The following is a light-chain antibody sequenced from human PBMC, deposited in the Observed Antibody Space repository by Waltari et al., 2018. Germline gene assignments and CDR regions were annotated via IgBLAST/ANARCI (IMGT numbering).Light chain of an antibody. Sequence: QSVLTQPPSASGTPGQRVTIPCSGSASNIGGNLVNWYQQLPGKAPKLLIYRSDQGPSGVPDRFSGSKTGTSASLAISGLQSDDEADYFCASWDDSLNGHWVFGGGTKVTVL. V-gene: IGLV1-44*01. CDR3: ASWDDSLNGHWV. CDR2: RSD. CDR1: ASNIGGNL. J-gene: IGLJ3*02.